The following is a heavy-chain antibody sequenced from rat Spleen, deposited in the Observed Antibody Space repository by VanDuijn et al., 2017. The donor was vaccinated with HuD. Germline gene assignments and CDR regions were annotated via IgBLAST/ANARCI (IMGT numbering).Heavy chain of an antibody. CDR1: GFIFNNYW. CDR3: CGPFDY. J-gene: IGHJ2*01. Sequence: EVQLVESGGGLVQPGRSLKLSCVASGFIFNNYWMTWVRQASGKGLEWVESITNAGGRTYYLDSVKGRFTISSDNAKSILYLQRNSLRSEDTATYYCCGPFDYWGQGVMVTVSS. V-gene: IGHV5-31*01. CDR2: ITNAGGRT.